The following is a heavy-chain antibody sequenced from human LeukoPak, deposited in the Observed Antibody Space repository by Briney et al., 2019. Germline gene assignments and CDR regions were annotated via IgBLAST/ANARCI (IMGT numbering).Heavy chain of an antibody. CDR2: IYNSGST. V-gene: IGHV4-38-2*02. D-gene: IGHD1-26*01. Sequence: SETLSLTCTVSGYSISSGYHWGWIRQPPGKGLEWIGSIYNSGSTYYNPSLQSRVTLSVDTSKNQFSLKLSSVTAADTAVYYCARVGYSGSSNTEYFQHWGQGTLVTVSS. CDR1: GYSISSGYH. CDR3: ARVGYSGSSNTEYFQH. J-gene: IGHJ1*01.